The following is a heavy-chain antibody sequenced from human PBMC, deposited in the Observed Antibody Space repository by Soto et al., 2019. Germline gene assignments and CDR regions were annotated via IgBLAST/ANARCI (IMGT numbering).Heavy chain of an antibody. Sequence: SETLSLTCTVSGGSISSGGYYWSWIRQHPGKGLEWIGYIYYSGSTYYNPSLKSRVTISVDTSKNQFSLKLSSVTAADTAVYYCARDTKPVMYSSSWFSPGPFDPWGPGTLVTVSS. J-gene: IGHJ5*02. CDR2: IYYSGST. D-gene: IGHD6-13*01. V-gene: IGHV4-31*03. CDR3: ARDTKPVMYSSSWFSPGPFDP. CDR1: GGSISSGGYY.